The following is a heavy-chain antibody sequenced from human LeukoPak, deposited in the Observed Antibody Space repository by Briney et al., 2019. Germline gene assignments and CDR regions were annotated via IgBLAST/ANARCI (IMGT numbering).Heavy chain of an antibody. CDR1: GYTFTSYD. V-gene: IGHV1-8*01. Sequence: ASVKVSCKASGYTFTSYDINWVRQATGQGLEWMGWMNPNSGNTGYAQKFQGRVTMTRNTSISTAYMELSSLRSEDTAVYHCARKGRVVAATKYNWFDPWGQGTLVTVSS. D-gene: IGHD2-15*01. CDR3: ARKGRVVAATKYNWFDP. J-gene: IGHJ5*02. CDR2: MNPNSGNT.